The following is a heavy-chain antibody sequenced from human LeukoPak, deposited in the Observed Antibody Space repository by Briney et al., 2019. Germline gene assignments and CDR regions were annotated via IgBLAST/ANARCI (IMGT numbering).Heavy chain of an antibody. CDR3: ARMDYDFWSGYYT. CDR1: GFTFSSYW. V-gene: IGHV3-7*01. J-gene: IGHJ4*02. CDR2: IKQDGSEK. Sequence: PGGSLRLSCAASGFTFSSYWMSWVRQAPGKGLEWVANIKQDGSEKYYVDSVKGRFTISRYNAKNSLYLQMNSLRAEDTAVYYCARMDYDFWSGYYTWGQGTLVTVSS. D-gene: IGHD3-3*01.